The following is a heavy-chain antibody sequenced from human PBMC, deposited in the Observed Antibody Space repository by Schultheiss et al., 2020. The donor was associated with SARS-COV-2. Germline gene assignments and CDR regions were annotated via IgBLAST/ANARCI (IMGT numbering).Heavy chain of an antibody. CDR3: AKEAIESSSWYEDDY. Sequence: GGSLRLSCAASGFTFSSYGMHWVRQAPGKGLEWVSAISGSGGSTYYAVSVKGRFTISRDNSKNTLYLQMNSLRAEDTAVYYCAKEAIESSSWYEDDYWGQGALVTVSS. D-gene: IGHD6-13*01. CDR1: GFTFSSYG. CDR2: ISGSGGST. V-gene: IGHV3-23*01. J-gene: IGHJ4*02.